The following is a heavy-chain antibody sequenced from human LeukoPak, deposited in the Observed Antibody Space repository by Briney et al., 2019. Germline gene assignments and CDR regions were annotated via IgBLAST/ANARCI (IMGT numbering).Heavy chain of an antibody. CDR2: ISAYNGNT. D-gene: IGHD5-18*01. Sequence: GASVKVSCKASGYTFTSYYMHWVRQAPGQGLEWMGWISAYNGNTNYAQKLQGRVTMTTDTSTSTAYMELRSLRSDDTAVYYCARDYVQLRPPGYWGQGTLVTVSS. CDR3: ARDYVQLRPPGY. J-gene: IGHJ4*02. V-gene: IGHV1-18*04. CDR1: GYTFTSYY.